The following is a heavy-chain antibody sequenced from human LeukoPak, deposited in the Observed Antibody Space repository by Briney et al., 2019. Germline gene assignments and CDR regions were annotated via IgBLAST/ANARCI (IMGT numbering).Heavy chain of an antibody. CDR1: GFTFSSYN. V-gene: IGHV3-48*04. CDR3: ARGGRWLQDWYFDL. D-gene: IGHD5-24*01. J-gene: IGHJ2*01. CDR2: ISSSSSTI. Sequence: GGSLRHSCAASGFTFSSYNMNWVRQAPGKGLEWVSYISSSSSTIYYADSVKGRFTISRDNAKNSLYLQMNSLRAEDTAVYYCARGGRWLQDWYFDLWGRGTLVTVSS.